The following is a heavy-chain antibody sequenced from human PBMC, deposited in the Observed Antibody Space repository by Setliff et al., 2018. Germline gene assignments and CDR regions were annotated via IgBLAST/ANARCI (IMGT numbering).Heavy chain of an antibody. CDR1: GFTFRNYG. D-gene: IGHD2-15*01. CDR3: AKDQGTGYCSGGSCYLFEH. CDR2: IWFDGGNE. Sequence: GSLRLSCAASGFTFRNYGVHWVRQAPGKGPEWVAVIWFDGGNEFYADSVRGRFTISRDNSKNMLYLQMDSLRVEDTAVYYCAKDQGTGYCSGGSCYLFEHWGQGVQVTVSS. J-gene: IGHJ4*02. V-gene: IGHV3-33*03.